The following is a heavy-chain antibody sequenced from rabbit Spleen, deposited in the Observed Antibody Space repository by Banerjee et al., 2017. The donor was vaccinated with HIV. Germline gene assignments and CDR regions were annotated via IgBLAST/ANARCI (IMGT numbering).Heavy chain of an antibody. J-gene: IGHJ4*01. V-gene: IGHV1S45*01. CDR1: GFTLSTYW. D-gene: IGHD6-1*01. CDR2: LYAGSTAIN. Sequence: QEHLKESGGGLVQPGGSLKLSCTASGFTLSTYWICWVRQAPGKGLEWIGCLYAGSTAINDYATWAEGRLTISKTSSTTVTLQMTSLTAADTATYFCARGANDDGAGYDLWGQGTLVTVS. CDR3: ARGANDDGAGYDL.